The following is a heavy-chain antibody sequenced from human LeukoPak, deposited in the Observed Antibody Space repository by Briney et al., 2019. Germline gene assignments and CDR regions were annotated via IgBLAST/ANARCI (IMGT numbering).Heavy chain of an antibody. J-gene: IGHJ6*02. CDR3: AKDRVPAFCSSTSCHYYYYYGMDV. D-gene: IGHD2-2*01. CDR1: GFTFEDYV. CDR2: IRGDGGST. V-gene: IGHV3-43*02. Sequence: PGGSLRLSCVASGFTFEDYVIHWVRQAPGKGLEWVSLIRGDGGSTYYADSVKGRFTISRDNSKNSLYLQMNSLRTEDTALYYCAKDRVPAFCSSTSCHYYYYYGMDVWGQGTTVTVSS.